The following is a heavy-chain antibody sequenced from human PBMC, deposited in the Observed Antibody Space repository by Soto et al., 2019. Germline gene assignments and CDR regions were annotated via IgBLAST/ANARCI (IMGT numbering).Heavy chain of an antibody. CDR3: AREATDKYYHDSSGSYGMDV. CDR1: GFTFSDYY. V-gene: IGHV3-11*01. CDR2: ISSSGSTI. D-gene: IGHD3-22*01. Sequence: GGSLRLSCAASGFTFSDYYMSWIRQAPGKGLEWVSYISSSGSTIYYADSVKGRFTISRDNAKNSLYLQMNSLRAEDTAVYYCAREATDKYYHDSSGSYGMDVWGQGTTVTVSS. J-gene: IGHJ6*02.